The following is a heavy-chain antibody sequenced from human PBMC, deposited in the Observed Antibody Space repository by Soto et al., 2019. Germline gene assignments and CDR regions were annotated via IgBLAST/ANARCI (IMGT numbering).Heavy chain of an antibody. J-gene: IGHJ4*02. Sequence: SESMSLTWTLTADSLTSGGYYWSWIRQHPGKGLEWLGYIYGSGGSGSTLYNRSLRSRITLSVDTTKTQFSLNLSSVTVAATAAYLGARRHAGFLSGTDYWGQGTLVTVSS. CDR2: IYGSGGSGST. V-gene: IGHV4-31*02. CDR1: ADSLTSGGYY. CDR3: ARRHAGFLSGTDY. D-gene: IGHD1-1*01.